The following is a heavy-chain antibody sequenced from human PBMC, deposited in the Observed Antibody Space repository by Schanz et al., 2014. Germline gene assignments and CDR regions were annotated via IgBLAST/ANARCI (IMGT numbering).Heavy chain of an antibody. J-gene: IGHJ4*02. V-gene: IGHV3-23*04. CDR2: LSGSGGST. Sequence: VQLVESGGGLVQPGGSLRLSCAASGFTFSSYAMSWVRQAPGKGLEWVSALSGSGGSTYYADSVKGRFTISRDNAKNSMYLHMKSLRGEDTAVYYCARDNYYGSGSCAYWGQGTLVTVSS. D-gene: IGHD3-10*01. CDR3: ARDNYYGSGSCAY. CDR1: GFTFSSYA.